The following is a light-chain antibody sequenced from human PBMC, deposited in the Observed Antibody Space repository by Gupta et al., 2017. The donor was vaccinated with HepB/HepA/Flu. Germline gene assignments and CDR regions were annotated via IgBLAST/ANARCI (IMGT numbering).Light chain of an antibody. Sequence: VPKPTPSVSGSPGSSVTISSTGTSSDVCYSNLVSWYQQSPGTAPKFLIYEVYHRTTGVPDRFSGSRSGNTASLTISGLQAEDEADYYCCSYTTSGTLVFGGGTKFTVL. J-gene: IGLJ3*02. V-gene: IGLV2-18*02. CDR3: CSYTTSGTLV. CDR1: SSDVCYSNL. CDR2: EVY.